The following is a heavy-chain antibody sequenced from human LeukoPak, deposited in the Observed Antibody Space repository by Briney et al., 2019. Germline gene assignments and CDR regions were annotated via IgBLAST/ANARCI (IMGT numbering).Heavy chain of an antibody. J-gene: IGHJ4*02. Sequence: PGGSLRHSCAASGFTVNSNYLSWVRQAPGKGLEWVSTLYNTGNTYYANSVKGRFSISRDNSKNTLFLQMNSLRAEDTAVYYCARLTPAAGRLYFVDWGPGTLVTVSS. CDR3: ARLTPAAGRLYFVD. V-gene: IGHV3-53*01. D-gene: IGHD6-13*01. CDR2: LYNTGNT. CDR1: GFTVNSNY.